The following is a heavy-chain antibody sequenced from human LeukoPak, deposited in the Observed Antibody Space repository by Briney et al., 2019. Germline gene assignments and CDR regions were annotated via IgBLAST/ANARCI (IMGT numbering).Heavy chain of an antibody. CDR2: ITGAGHT. CDR1: GFTFSFYG. Sequence: PGGTLRLSCAASGFTFSFYGMNWVRQAPGKGLDWVSGITGAGHTCYADSVQGRFTIYRDNSKNTLYLQMNRLGAEDTAIYYCVQDWAWGAFGYWGQGTLVTVSS. D-gene: IGHD7-27*01. V-gene: IGHV3-23*01. J-gene: IGHJ4*02. CDR3: VQDWAWGAFGY.